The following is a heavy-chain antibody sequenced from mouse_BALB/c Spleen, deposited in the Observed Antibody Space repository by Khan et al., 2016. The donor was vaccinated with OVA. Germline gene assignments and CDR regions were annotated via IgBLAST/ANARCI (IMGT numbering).Heavy chain of an antibody. Sequence: VQLQESGAELAKPGASVKMSCKASGYTFTTYWMHWVKQRPGQGLEWIGYINPTSGYTDYNEKFKDRATLSADSSSSTAYMQLSSLTSEDSAVYYCTSERIDYWGQGTTLTVSS. CDR2: INPTSGYT. V-gene: IGHV1-7*01. CDR3: TSERIDY. CDR1: GYTFTTYW. J-gene: IGHJ2*01.